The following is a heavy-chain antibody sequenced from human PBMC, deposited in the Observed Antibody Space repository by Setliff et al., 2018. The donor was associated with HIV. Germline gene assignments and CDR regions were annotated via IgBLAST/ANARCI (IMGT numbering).Heavy chain of an antibody. CDR2: VSSSGST. Sequence: SETLSLTCAVYAGSISGYYWSWIRQSAEKGLEWIGHVSSSGSTTYNPSLKSRVTISVDVSKNQFSLMLDSVTAADAALYFCARDVMEWFGSYFDHWGQGALVTVSS. V-gene: IGHV4-4*07. CDR1: AGSISGYY. J-gene: IGHJ4*02. CDR3: ARDVMEWFGSYFDH. D-gene: IGHD3-3*01.